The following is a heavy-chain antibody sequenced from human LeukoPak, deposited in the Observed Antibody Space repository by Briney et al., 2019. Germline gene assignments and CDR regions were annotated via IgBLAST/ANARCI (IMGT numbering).Heavy chain of an antibody. V-gene: IGHV4-39*07. J-gene: IGHJ4*02. CDR3: ARTYGSGREIDY. Sequence: ASETLSLTCTVSGGSISSSSYYWGWIRQPPGKGLEWIGSIYYSGSTNYNPSLKSRVTISVDTSKNQFSLKLSSVTAADTAVYYCARTYGSGREIDYWGQGTLVTVSS. CDR1: GGSISSSSYY. CDR2: IYYSGST. D-gene: IGHD3-10*01.